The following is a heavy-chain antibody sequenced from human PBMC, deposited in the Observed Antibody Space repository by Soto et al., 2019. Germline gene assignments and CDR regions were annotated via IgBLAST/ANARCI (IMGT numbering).Heavy chain of an antibody. J-gene: IGHJ4*02. D-gene: IGHD1-26*01. V-gene: IGHV4-61*08. Sequence: QVQLQQSGPGLVKPSETLSLTCTVSGDSVSSSDYYWNWIRQPPGKGLEWIGKIYYNGNTNYNPPLRGRLTISLETSKNQFSLKLTSVTVADTAVYYCTRYSGSYSADYWGRGALVTVSS. CDR2: IYYNGNT. CDR1: GDSVSSSDYY. CDR3: TRYSGSYSADY.